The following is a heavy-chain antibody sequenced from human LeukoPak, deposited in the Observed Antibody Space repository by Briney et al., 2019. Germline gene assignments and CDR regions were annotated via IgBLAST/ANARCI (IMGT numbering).Heavy chain of an antibody. Sequence: GGSLRLSCAASGFTLSRYWMSWVRQAPGKGREWVANIKQDGSEKYYVDSVKGRFTISRDNAKNSLYLQMNSLRAEATAVYYCARVQPGYYAISGRYYFHYWGQGTLVTVSS. J-gene: IGHJ4*02. CDR3: ARVQPGYYAISGRYYFHY. CDR1: GFTLSRYW. CDR2: IKQDGSEK. D-gene: IGHD3-22*01. V-gene: IGHV3-7*01.